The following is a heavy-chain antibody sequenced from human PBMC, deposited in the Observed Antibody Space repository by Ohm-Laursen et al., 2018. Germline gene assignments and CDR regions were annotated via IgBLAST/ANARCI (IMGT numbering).Heavy chain of an antibody. Sequence: SQTLSLTCAVSGDSISGRYWSWIRQPPGKGLEWIGNIDDNGNTNYNPSLQSRVTISINTSKIHFSLQLRFVTAADTAVYHCAGAPNLYYFDYWGQGTLVTVSS. D-gene: IGHD1-26*01. J-gene: IGHJ4*02. V-gene: IGHV4-59*08. CDR3: AGAPNLYYFDY. CDR1: GDSISGRY. CDR2: IDDNGNT.